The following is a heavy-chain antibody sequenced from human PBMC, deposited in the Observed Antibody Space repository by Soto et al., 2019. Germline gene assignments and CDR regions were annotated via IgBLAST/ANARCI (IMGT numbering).Heavy chain of an antibody. CDR1: GGSFSGYY. J-gene: IGHJ6*02. D-gene: IGHD2-2*02. CDR3: ARVRRCSNTRCHNSPKSYYYGIDV. Sequence: SETLSLTCAVYGGSFSGYYWSWIRQPPGGGLEWIGEINHSGSTNYNPSLKSRVTISVDTSKNRFSLRLRSVTAADTAVYYCARVRRCSNTRCHNSPKSYYYGIDVWGQGTTVTVSS. V-gene: IGHV4-34*01. CDR2: INHSGST.